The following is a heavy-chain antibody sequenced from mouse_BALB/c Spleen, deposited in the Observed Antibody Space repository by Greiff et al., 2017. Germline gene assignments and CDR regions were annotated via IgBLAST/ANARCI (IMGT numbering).Heavy chain of an antibody. CDR2: IDPSDSET. CDR1: GYSFTSYW. D-gene: IGHD3-2*01. Sequence: QVQLKESGPQLVRPGASVKISCKASGYSFTSYWMHWVKQRPGQGLEWIGMIDPSDSETRLNQKFKDKATLTVDKSSSTAYMQLSSPTSEDSAVYYCARGGDSSGYVGYFDYWGQGTTLTVSS. J-gene: IGHJ2*01. V-gene: IGHV1S126*01. CDR3: ARGGDSSGYVGYFDY.